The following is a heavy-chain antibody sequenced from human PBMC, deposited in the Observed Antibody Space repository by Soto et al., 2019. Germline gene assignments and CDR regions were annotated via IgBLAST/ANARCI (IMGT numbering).Heavy chain of an antibody. CDR1: GGSVSSRSYF. J-gene: IGHJ5*02. CDR2: IYYNGST. Sequence: QVQVQESGPGLVKPSDTLSLTCTVSGGSVSSRSYFWGWIRQSPGKGLEWIGTIYYNGSTYYNPSPKSRVTFAVDTPRNHFSLKLTSVTASDTALYYCARQRVVPATPPNWFDPWGQGTLVTVSS. D-gene: IGHD2-15*01. CDR3: ARQRVVPATPPNWFDP. V-gene: IGHV4-39*01.